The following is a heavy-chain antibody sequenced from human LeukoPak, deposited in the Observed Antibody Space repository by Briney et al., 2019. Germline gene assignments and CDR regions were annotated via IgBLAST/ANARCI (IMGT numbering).Heavy chain of an antibody. CDR2: INPSDITT. CDR3: ARDPLDSSGYFVPFDY. V-gene: IGHV1-46*01. CDR1: GYTFTNYY. Sequence: ASVKVSCKASGYTFTNYYIHWVRQAPGQGLEWMGIINPSDITTNYAQKFQGRLTVTRDMTTTTVYMELSSLRSEDTAVYCCARDPLDSSGYFVPFDYWGQGTLVTVSS. D-gene: IGHD3-22*01. J-gene: IGHJ4*02.